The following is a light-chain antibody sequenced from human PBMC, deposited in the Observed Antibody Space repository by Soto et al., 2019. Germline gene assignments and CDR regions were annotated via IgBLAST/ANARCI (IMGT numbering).Light chain of an antibody. CDR3: QQRHTWHIT. Sequence: EVVLTQSPVTLSLSTGERATLSCRASQSFRGLLAWYQQKPGQAPRLLIYDAYNRATGIPPRFSGSGSGKDFTLIMSSLEPEDSAVYYCQQRHTWHITFGERTRLEIK. CDR2: DAY. J-gene: IGKJ5*01. V-gene: IGKV3-11*01. CDR1: QSFRGL.